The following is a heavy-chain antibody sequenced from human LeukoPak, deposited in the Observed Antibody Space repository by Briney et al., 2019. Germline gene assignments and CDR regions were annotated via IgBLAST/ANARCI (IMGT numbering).Heavy chain of an antibody. J-gene: IGHJ4*02. CDR2: IYYSGST. D-gene: IGHD3-10*01. CDR1: GGSISSYY. Sequence: PSETLSLTCTVSGGSISSYYWSWIRQPPGKGLEWIGYIYYSGSTNYNPSLKSRVTISVDTSKNQFPLKLSSVTAADTAVYYCARDLLPRGVTDYWGQGTLVTVSS. V-gene: IGHV4-59*01. CDR3: ARDLLPRGVTDY.